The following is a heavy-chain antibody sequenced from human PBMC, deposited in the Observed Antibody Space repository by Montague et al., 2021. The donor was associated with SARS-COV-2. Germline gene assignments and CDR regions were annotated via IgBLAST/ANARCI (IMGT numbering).Heavy chain of an antibody. CDR1: GGSFSGNY. Sequence: SETLSLTCAVYGGSFSGNYWSWIRQPPGKGLEWIGEINHYGSTNYNPSLKSRVTMSVDTSKNQFSLKLSSVTAADTAVYYCARGLPATTLFYYFGMDVWGQGTTVTVSS. D-gene: IGHD4-11*01. V-gene: IGHV4-34*01. CDR3: ARGLPATTLFYYFGMDV. J-gene: IGHJ6*02. CDR2: INHYGST.